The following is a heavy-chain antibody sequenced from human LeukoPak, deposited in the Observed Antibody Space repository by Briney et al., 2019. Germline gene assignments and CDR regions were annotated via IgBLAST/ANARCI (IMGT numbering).Heavy chain of an antibody. CDR1: GFTFSSYW. J-gene: IGHJ4*02. D-gene: IGHD2-15*01. CDR2: IKQDGSEK. V-gene: IGHV3-7*01. CDR3: ASGVVVAATNY. Sequence: GGSLRLSCAASGFTFSSYWMSWVRQAPGKGLEWVANIKQDGSEKYYVDSVKGRFTIYRDNAKNSLYLKMNSLRAEDTAVYYCASGVVVAATNYWGQGTLVTVSS.